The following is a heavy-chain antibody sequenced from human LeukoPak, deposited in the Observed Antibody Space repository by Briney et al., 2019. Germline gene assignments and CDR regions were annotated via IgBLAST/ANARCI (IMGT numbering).Heavy chain of an antibody. J-gene: IGHJ4*02. CDR3: AKDTNKGSHITIFGVVIRGYYFDY. CDR1: GFTFSNYV. D-gene: IGHD3-3*01. Sequence: PGGSLRLSCAASGFTFSNYVIHWVRQAPGKGLEWVAVISYDGSNTYYADSVKGRFTISRDNSKNTLYLQMNSLRADDTAVYYCAKDTNKGSHITIFGVVIRGYYFDYWGQGTLVTVSS. V-gene: IGHV3-30-3*01. CDR2: ISYDGSNT.